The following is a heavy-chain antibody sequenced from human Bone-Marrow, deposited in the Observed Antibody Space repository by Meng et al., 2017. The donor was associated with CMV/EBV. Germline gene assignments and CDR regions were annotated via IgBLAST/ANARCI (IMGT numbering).Heavy chain of an antibody. CDR1: GGSFSGYY. CDR2: INHSGST. Sequence: SETLSLTCAVYGGSFSGYYWSWIRQPPGKGLEWIGEINHSGSTNYNPSLKSRVTISVDTSKNQFSLKLSSVTAADTAVYYCARGSGFRSGSYYGGWGQGTLATVSS. V-gene: IGHV4-34*01. J-gene: IGHJ4*02. CDR3: ARGSGFRSGSYYGG. D-gene: IGHD1-26*01.